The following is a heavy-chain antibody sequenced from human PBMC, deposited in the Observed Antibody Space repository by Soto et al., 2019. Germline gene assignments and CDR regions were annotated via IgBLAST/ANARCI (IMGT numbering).Heavy chain of an antibody. Sequence: QVQLVESGGGVVQPGRSLRLSCAASGFRFSNYGMHWVRQAPGKGLEWVAVISYDGNRKYYADSVKGRLTISRDNSENTLYLQMNSLRAEDTAMYFVANPPYDDSAISDAFEDWGPGTMVIVSP. V-gene: IGHV3-30*18. D-gene: IGHD3-10*01. J-gene: IGHJ3*01. CDR3: ANPPYDDSAISDAFED. CDR1: GFRFSNYG. CDR2: ISYDGNRK.